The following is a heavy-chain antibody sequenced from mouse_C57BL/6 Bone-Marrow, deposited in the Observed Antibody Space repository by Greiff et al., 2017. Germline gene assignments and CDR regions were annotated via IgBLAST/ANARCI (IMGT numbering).Heavy chain of an antibody. CDR2: INPGSGGT. D-gene: IGHD2-5*01. CDR3: DRDSNYSGYLGC. J-gene: IGHJ2*01. Sequence: QVQLQQSGAELVRPGTSVKVSCKASGYAFTNYLIEWVKQRPGQGLEWIGVINPGSGGTNYNEKFKGKATLTADKSSSTAYMQLSSLTSEDSAVYFWDRDSNYSGYLGCWGQGTTLTVSS. V-gene: IGHV1-54*01. CDR1: GYAFTNYL.